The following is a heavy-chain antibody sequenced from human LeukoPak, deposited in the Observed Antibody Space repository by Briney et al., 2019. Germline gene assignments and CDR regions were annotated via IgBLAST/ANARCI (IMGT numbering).Heavy chain of an antibody. D-gene: IGHD2-15*01. CDR3: ARSSKVDLPPPYYYYYYYMDV. Sequence: SETLSLTCTVSGGSISSSSYYWGWIRQPPGKGLEWIGSIYYSGSTYYNPSLKSRVTISVDTSKNQFSLKLSSVTAADTAVYYCARSSKVDLPPPYYYYYYYMDVWGKGTTVTVSS. CDR2: IYYSGST. V-gene: IGHV4-39*07. CDR1: GGSISSSSYY. J-gene: IGHJ6*03.